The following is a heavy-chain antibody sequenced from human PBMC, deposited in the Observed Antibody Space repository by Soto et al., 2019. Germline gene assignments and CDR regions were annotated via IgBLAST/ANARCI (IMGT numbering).Heavy chain of an antibody. Sequence: QVQLVQSGAEVKKPGSSVKVSCKASGGTFSNFAISWVRQAPGQGREWVGSIIPMFNTTNYGQRFQGRVTITADESTGVGYVELTSLRSEDSAVYYCARWGLRYHSIGFCLGIYGMDVWGQGTTVAVSS. CDR1: GGTFSNFA. CDR3: ARWGLRYHSIGFCLGIYGMDV. CDR2: IIPMFNTT. J-gene: IGHJ6*02. V-gene: IGHV1-69*15. D-gene: IGHD5-18*01.